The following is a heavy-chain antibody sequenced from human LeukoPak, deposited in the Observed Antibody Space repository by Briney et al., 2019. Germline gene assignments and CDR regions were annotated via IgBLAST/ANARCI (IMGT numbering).Heavy chain of an antibody. V-gene: IGHV1-18*01. CDR3: AREASSGAYNDY. CDR1: GYTFTNYD. Sequence: ASVKVSCRASGYTFTNYDITWIRQAPGQGLEWMGYITPYNGNTNYAQKLQGRVTMTTDTSTSTVCMELRSLRSDDTAVYYCAREASSGAYNDYWGQGTLVTVSS. D-gene: IGHD1-26*01. J-gene: IGHJ4*02. CDR2: ITPYNGNT.